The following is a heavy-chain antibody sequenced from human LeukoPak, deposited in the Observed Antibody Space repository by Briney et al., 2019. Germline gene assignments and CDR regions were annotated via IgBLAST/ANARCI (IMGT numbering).Heavy chain of an antibody. CDR2: INPSGGST. Sequence: GASVKVSCKASGYTFTSYYMHWVRQAPGQGLEWMGIINPSGGSTSYAQKFQGRVTMTRDTSTSTVYMELSSLRSEDTAVYYCAREQQLVQGNWFDPLGPGNPGHRLL. CDR1: GYTFTSYY. D-gene: IGHD6-13*01. V-gene: IGHV1-46*01. CDR3: AREQQLVQGNWFDP. J-gene: IGHJ5*02.